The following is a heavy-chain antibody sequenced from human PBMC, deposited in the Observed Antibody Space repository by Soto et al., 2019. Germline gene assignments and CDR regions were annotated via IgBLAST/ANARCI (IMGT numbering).Heavy chain of an antibody. D-gene: IGHD3-10*01. Sequence: PGGSLRLSCTASGFTFGYYAMIWVRQAPGKGLEWVGFIRSKGSGGTSEYAASVKGRFTFSRDDSKSIAYLQMNSLKTEDTAVYYCTRDQPITPWGQGTMVTVSS. J-gene: IGHJ3*01. CDR1: GFTFGYYA. CDR3: TRDQPITP. V-gene: IGHV3-49*04. CDR2: IRSKGSGGTS.